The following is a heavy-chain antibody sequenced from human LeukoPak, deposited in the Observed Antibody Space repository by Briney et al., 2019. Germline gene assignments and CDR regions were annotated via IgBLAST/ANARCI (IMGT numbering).Heavy chain of an antibody. J-gene: IGHJ2*01. CDR3: ARDWPGISLHFDL. Sequence: ASVKVSCKASGYTFTGYCMHWVRQAPGQGLEWMGWINPNTGDTNFAQKFQGRVAMTRDTSLSTAYMDLSRLTSDDTAVYYCARDWPGISLHFDLWGRGTLITVSS. V-gene: IGHV1-2*02. CDR1: GYTFTGYC. CDR2: INPNTGDT. D-gene: IGHD2-15*01.